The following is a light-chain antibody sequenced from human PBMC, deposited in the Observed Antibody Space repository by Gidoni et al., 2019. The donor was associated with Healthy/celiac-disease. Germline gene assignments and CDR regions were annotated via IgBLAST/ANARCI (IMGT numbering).Light chain of an antibody. Sequence: IVLPQSPGTLSLSPGERATLSCRASQSVSSSYLAWYQQKPGQAPRLLIYGASSRATGIPDRFSGSGSGTDFTLTISRLEPEDFAVYYCQQYGSSLTWTFXQXTKVEIK. CDR2: GAS. CDR1: QSVSSSY. V-gene: IGKV3-20*01. J-gene: IGKJ1*01. CDR3: QQYGSSLTWT.